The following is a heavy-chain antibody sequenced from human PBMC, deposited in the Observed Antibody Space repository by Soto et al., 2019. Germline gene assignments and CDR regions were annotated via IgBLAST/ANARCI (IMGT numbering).Heavy chain of an antibody. D-gene: IGHD3-22*01. CDR3: ARMTGRSFYDSSGYYGP. CDR1: GFSLSNARMG. V-gene: IGHV2-26*01. Sequence: GSGPTLVNPTETLTLTCTVSGFSLSNARMGVSWIRQPPGKALEWLAHIFSNDEKSYSTSLKSRLTISKDTSKSQVVLTMTNMEPVDTATYYCARMTGRSFYDSSGYYGPWGQGTLVTVSS. CDR2: IFSNDEK. J-gene: IGHJ5*02.